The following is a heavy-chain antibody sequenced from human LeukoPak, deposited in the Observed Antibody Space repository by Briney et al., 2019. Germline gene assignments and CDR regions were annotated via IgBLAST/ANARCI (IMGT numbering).Heavy chain of an antibody. D-gene: IGHD1-7*01. CDR3: ARSRTHFDY. J-gene: IGHJ4*02. V-gene: IGHV4-59*01. Sequence: SETLSLTCTVSGGSISSYYWSWIRQPPGKGLEWIGYIYYSGSTNYNPSLRSRVTISVDTSKNQFSLKLSSVTAADTAVYYCARSRTHFDYWGQGTLVTVSS. CDR1: GGSISSYY. CDR2: IYYSGST.